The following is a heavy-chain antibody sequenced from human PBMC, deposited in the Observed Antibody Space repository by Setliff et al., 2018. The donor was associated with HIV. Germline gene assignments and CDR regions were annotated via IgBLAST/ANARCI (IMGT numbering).Heavy chain of an antibody. CDR3: ARGGLAYYPSWHFDF. CDR2: VYPGDSDT. CDR1: GDTFANFW. Sequence: PGESLKISCKGSGDTFANFWIGWVRQMPGKGLEWMGVVYPGDSDTRYNPSFQGRVTISADKSINTAYLQWSSLEVSDSAMYFCARGGLAYYPSWHFDFWGRGTLVTVSS. V-gene: IGHV5-51*01. J-gene: IGHJ2*01. D-gene: IGHD3-22*01.